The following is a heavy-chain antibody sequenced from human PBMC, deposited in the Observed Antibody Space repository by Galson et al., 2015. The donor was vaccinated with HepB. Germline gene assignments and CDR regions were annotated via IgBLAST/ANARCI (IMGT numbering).Heavy chain of an antibody. CDR1: GGSLSGYI. Sequence: SETLSLTCAVYGGSLSGYIWNWIRQPPGKGLEWIGEINHSGSTNYNPSLKSRVTISVDTSKNQFSLKLSSVTAADTAVYYCARYLLATHPFDYWGQGTLVTVSS. CDR2: INHSGST. J-gene: IGHJ4*02. D-gene: IGHD5-12*01. V-gene: IGHV4-34*01. CDR3: ARYLLATHPFDY.